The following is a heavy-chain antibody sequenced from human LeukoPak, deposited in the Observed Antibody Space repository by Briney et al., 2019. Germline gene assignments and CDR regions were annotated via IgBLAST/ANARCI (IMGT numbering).Heavy chain of an antibody. CDR3: ARVLSGSYDNYFDY. Sequence: GGSLRLSCAASGFTFSNYVMNWVRQAPGQGLEWVSTISGGGDTLHYADSVRGRFTISRDNSKNTLELQMASLRAEDAAVYYCARVLSGSYDNYFDYWGQGTLVTVSS. J-gene: IGHJ4*02. D-gene: IGHD1-26*01. CDR1: GFTFSNYV. V-gene: IGHV3-23*01. CDR2: ISGGGDTL.